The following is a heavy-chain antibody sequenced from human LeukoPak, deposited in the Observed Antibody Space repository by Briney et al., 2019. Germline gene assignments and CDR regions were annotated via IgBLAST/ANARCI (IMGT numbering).Heavy chain of an antibody. CDR3: ARVFSGWYFYFDN. D-gene: IGHD6-19*01. CDR1: GFTFSSYW. Sequence: GGCLRLSCAASGFTFSSYWMHWVRPAPGKGLVWVSRINSDGSSTTYADSVKGRFTISRDNAKNTLYLQMNSLRAEDTGVYFCARVFSGWYFYFDNWGQGTLVTVSS. J-gene: IGHJ4*02. CDR2: INSDGSST. V-gene: IGHV3-74*01.